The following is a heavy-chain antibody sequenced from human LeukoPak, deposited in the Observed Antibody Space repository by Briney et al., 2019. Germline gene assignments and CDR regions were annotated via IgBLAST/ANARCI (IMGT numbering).Heavy chain of an antibody. CDR1: GYSISSGYY. J-gene: IGHJ4*02. Sequence: TLSLTCAVSGYSISSGYYWGWIRQPPGKGLEWLALIYWDDDKRYSPSLKSRLTITKDTSKNQVVLTMTNMDPVDTATYYCAHRPLWFGEFDYWGQGTLVTVSS. D-gene: IGHD3-10*01. CDR2: IYWDDDK. V-gene: IGHV2-5*02. CDR3: AHRPLWFGEFDY.